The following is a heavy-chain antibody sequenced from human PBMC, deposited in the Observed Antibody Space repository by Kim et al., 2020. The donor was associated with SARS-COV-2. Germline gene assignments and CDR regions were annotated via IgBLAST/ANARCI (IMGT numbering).Heavy chain of an antibody. CDR3: GSLNTAMARDY. CDR1: GFTFSTYA. D-gene: IGHD5-18*01. J-gene: IGHJ4*02. V-gene: IGHV3-23*01. Sequence: GGSLRLSCAASGFTFSTYAMSWVRQAPGKGLEWVSTISGSGSGTYYADSVKGRFTISRDNSNNTLYLQMNSLRAEDTAVYYCGSLNTAMARDYWGQGTLVTVSS. CDR2: ISGSGSGT.